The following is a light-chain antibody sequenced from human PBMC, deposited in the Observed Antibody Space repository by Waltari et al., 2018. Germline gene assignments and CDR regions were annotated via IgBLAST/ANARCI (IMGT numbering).Light chain of an antibody. CDR3: RQSLLALWT. CDR2: LGA. CDR1: QSLLHRNGNNY. J-gene: IGKJ1*01. V-gene: IGKV2-28*01. Sequence: DIVMPQSPFSLPAMPGEPASISCSSRQSLLHRNGNNYLAWYLQKPGQSPQLLFYLGANRPSGGLDRFSASGSGTDVTLKISRVVDEDVGVYYCRQSLLALWTFGQGTKVEIK.